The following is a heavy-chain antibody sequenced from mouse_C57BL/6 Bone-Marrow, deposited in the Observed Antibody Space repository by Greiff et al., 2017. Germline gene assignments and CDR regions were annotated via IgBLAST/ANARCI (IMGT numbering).Heavy chain of an antibody. V-gene: IGHV1-59*01. Sequence: QVHVKQSGAELVRPGTSVKLSCKASGYTFTSYWMHWVKQRPGQGLEWIGVIDPSDSYTNYNQKFKGKATLTVDTSSSTAYMQLSSLTSEDSAVYYCAKIYFDYWGQGTTLTVTS. CDR3: AKIYFDY. CDR2: IDPSDSYT. J-gene: IGHJ2*01. CDR1: GYTFTSYW.